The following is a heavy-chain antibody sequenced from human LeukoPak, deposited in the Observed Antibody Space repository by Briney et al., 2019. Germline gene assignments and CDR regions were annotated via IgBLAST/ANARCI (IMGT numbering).Heavy chain of an antibody. CDR3: ARGCSIAAAGTCYFDY. J-gene: IGHJ4*02. CDR1: GGSFSGYY. Sequence: SETLSLTCAVYGGSFSGYYWSWIRQPPGKGLEWNGEINHSGSTNYNPSLKSRVTISLDTSKNQFSLTLTSATAADTAVYYCARGCSIAAAGTCYFDYWGQGTLVTVSS. V-gene: IGHV4-34*01. CDR2: INHSGST. D-gene: IGHD6-13*01.